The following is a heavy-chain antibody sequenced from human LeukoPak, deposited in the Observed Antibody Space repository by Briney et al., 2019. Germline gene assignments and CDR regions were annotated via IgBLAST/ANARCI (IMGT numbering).Heavy chain of an antibody. J-gene: IGHJ4*02. D-gene: IGHD2-15*01. Sequence: GGSLRLSCAASGFTFSSYWMHWVRQAPGKGLVWVSRINSDGSSTSYADSVKGRFTISRDNAKNTLYLQMNSLRAEDTAVYYCARVKGYCSGGSCYSSGFPDYWGQGTLVTVS. CDR1: GFTFSSYW. V-gene: IGHV3-74*01. CDR2: INSDGSST. CDR3: ARVKGYCSGGSCYSSGFPDY.